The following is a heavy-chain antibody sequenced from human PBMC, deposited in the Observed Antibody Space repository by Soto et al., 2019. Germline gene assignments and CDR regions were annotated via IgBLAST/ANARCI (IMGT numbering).Heavy chain of an antibody. CDR3: ARVKGGTTRRAFDS. CDR2: IYDNGGA. CDR1: GDSISSGGYS. D-gene: IGHD1-7*01. V-gene: IGHV4-31*03. J-gene: IGHJ4*02. Sequence: QVQLQEAGPGLVKPSQTLSLTCTVSGDSISSGGYSLSWIRQHPGKGLEWIGYIYDNGGAYYSPSLKGRVVISVDRSENQFSLRLSSVTAADTAVYYCARVKGGTTRRAFDSWGQGTLVTVSS.